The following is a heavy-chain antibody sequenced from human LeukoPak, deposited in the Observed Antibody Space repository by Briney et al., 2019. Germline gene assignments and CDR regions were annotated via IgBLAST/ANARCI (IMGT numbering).Heavy chain of an antibody. CDR1: GGSISSYY. Sequence: SETLSLTCTVSGGSISSYYWSWIRQPPGKGLEWIGYIYYSGSTNYNPSLKSRVTISVDTSKNQFSLKLSSVTAADTAVYYCARGPTNYYTVSYYYYGMDVWGKGPTVTVSS. CDR2: IYYSGST. CDR3: ARGPTNYYTVSYYYYGMDV. J-gene: IGHJ6*04. D-gene: IGHD2-2*02. V-gene: IGHV4-59*08.